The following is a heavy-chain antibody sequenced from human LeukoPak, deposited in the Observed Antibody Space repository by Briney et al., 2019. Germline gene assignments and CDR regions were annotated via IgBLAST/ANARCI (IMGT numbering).Heavy chain of an antibody. CDR1: GFTFSSYA. CDR2: ISGSGGST. CDR3: AKPTRGSGSFLIDY. J-gene: IGHJ4*02. V-gene: IGHV3-23*01. Sequence: GGSLRLSCAASGFTFSSYAMSWVRQAPGKGLEWVSAISGSGGSTYYADSVKGRFTISRDNSKNTLYLQMNSLRAEDTAVYYCAKPTRGSGSFLIDYWGQGTLVTVSS. D-gene: IGHD1-26*01.